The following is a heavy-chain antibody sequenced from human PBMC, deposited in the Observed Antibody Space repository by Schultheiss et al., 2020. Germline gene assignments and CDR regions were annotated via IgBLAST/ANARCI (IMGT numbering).Heavy chain of an antibody. CDR2: IYYSGST. CDR3: ARALRRSTSKYGMDV. CDR1: GGSISSSSYY. J-gene: IGHJ6*02. D-gene: IGHD2-2*01. Sequence: SETLSLTCTVSGGSISSSSYYWGWIRQSPGKGLEWIGYIYYSGSTYYNPSLKSRVTISVDTSKNQFSLKLSSVTAADTAVYYCARALRRSTSKYGMDVWGQGTTVTVSS. V-gene: IGHV4-61*05.